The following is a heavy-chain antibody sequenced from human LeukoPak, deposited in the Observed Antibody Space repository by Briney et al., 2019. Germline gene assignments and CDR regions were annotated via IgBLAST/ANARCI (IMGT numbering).Heavy chain of an antibody. V-gene: IGHV1-2*02. CDR1: GYTFTGYY. J-gene: IGHJ5*02. CDR3: ARDLVPAASNWFDP. Sequence: ASVKVSCKASGYTFTGYYMHWVRQAPGQGLEWMGWINPNSGGTNCAQKFQGRVTMTRDTSISTAYMELSRLRSDDTAVYYCARDLVPAASNWFDPWGQGTLVTVSS. D-gene: IGHD2-2*01. CDR2: INPNSGGT.